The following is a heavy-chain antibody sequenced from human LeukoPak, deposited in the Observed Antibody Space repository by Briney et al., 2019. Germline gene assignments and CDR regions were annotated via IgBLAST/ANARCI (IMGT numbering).Heavy chain of an antibody. J-gene: IGHJ6*03. CDR3: ARTTEGYCSSASCFGFSYSYYMDV. V-gene: IGHV4-59*01. Sequence: PSETLSLTCTVSGGSISSYYWSWIRQPPGKGLEWIGYIYYSGRTNYNPSLKSRVTISVDPSKNQFSLKLSSVIAADTAVYYCARTTEGYCSSASCFGFSYSYYMDVWGKGTTVTISS. D-gene: IGHD2-2*01. CDR2: IYYSGRT. CDR1: GGSISSYY.